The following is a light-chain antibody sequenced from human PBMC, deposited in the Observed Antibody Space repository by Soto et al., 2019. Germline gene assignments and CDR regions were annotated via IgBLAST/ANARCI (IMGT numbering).Light chain of an antibody. V-gene: IGLV1-44*01. CDR3: VAWDASVNGWV. Sequence: QSVLTQPPSASGTPGQTVSISCSGSTSNVESNTVNWYQQLPGTAPKLVIYRDSKRPSGVPDRFSGSKSGTSASLAISGLHPDDEADYYCVAWDASVNGWVFGGGTKLTVL. J-gene: IGLJ3*02. CDR1: TSNVESNT. CDR2: RDS.